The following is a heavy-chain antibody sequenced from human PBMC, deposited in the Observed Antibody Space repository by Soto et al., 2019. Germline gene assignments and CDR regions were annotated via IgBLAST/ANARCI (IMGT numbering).Heavy chain of an antibody. V-gene: IGHV4-59*12. CDR1: GGSISSYY. J-gene: IGHJ4*02. Sequence: SETLSLTCTVSGGSISSYYWSWIRQPPGKGLEWIGYIYYSGSTYYNPSLKSRVTISVDTSKNQFSLKLSSVTAADTAVYYCAREGVRERGFDYWGQGTLVTVSS. CDR2: IYYSGST. CDR3: AREGVRERGFDY.